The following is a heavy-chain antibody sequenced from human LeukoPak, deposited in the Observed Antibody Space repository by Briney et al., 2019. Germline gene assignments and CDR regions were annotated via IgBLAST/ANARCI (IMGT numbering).Heavy chain of an antibody. CDR1: GGSISSGNYY. J-gene: IGHJ4*02. V-gene: IGHV4-61*09. CDR3: ARHRVTTREGDFDY. D-gene: IGHD1-14*01. CDR2: IYTSGST. Sequence: PSQTLSLTCTVSGGSISSGNYYWSWIRQPAGKGLEWIGHIYTSGSTNYNPSLKSRVTISVDTSKNQFSLKLSSVTAADTAVYYCARHRVTTREGDFDYWGQGTLVTVSS.